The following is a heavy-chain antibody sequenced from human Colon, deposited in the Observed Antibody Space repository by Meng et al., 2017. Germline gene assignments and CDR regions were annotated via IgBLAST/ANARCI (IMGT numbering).Heavy chain of an antibody. CDR3: IKVSVTVVGKLV. CDR2: IKSKIAGGTT. J-gene: IGHJ4*02. V-gene: IGHV3-15*01. CDR1: GFSFSYVW. D-gene: IGHD2/OR15-2a*01. Sequence: GESLKISCAASGFSFSYVWINWVRQAPGKGLEWVGLIKSKIAGGTTDYAAPVKGRFTISRDDSTNTVYLQMNSLKSEDTAMYYCIKVSVTVVGKLVWGQGTMVTVSS.